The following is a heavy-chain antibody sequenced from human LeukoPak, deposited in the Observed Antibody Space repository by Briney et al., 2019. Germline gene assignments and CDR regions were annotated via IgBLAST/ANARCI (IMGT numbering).Heavy chain of an antibody. CDR2: IYHSGST. D-gene: IGHD6-13*01. Sequence: PSETLSLTCAVSGGSISSSNWWSWVRQPPGKGLEWIGEIYHSGSTNYNPSLKSRVTMSVDTSKNQFSLKLSSVTAADTAVYYCARADYSSTWSHDYYYMDVWGKGTTVTVSS. V-gene: IGHV4-4*02. J-gene: IGHJ6*03. CDR1: GGSISSSNW. CDR3: ARADYSSTWSHDYYYMDV.